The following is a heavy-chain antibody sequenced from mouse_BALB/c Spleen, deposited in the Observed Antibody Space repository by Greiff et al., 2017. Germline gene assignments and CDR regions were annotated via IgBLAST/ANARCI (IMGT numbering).Heavy chain of an antibody. D-gene: IGHD2-14*01. CDR2: INPSTGYT. CDR1: GYTFTSYW. Sequence: VKLMESGAELAKPGASVKMSCKASGYTFTSYWMHWVKQRPGQGLEWIGYINPSTGYTEYNQKFKDKATLTADKSSSTAYMQLSSLTSEDSAVYYCARGGRYNYYAMDYWGQGTSVTVSS. J-gene: IGHJ4*01. V-gene: IGHV1-7*01. CDR3: ARGGRYNYYAMDY.